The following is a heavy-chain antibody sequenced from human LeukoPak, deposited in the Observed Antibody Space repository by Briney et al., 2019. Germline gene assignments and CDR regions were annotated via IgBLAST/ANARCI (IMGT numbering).Heavy chain of an antibody. J-gene: IGHJ6*02. CDR3: ARDRSYYFGSQTSTLDV. V-gene: IGHV4-30-4*01. D-gene: IGHD3-10*01. CDR2: IYYSGST. CDR1: GGSISSGDYY. Sequence: SETLSLTCTVSGGSISSGDYYWSWIRQPPGKGLEWIGYIYYSGSTYYNPSLKSRVTISVDTSKNQFSLKLNSVTAADTAVYYCARDRSYYFGSQTSTLDVWGQGTAVTVSS.